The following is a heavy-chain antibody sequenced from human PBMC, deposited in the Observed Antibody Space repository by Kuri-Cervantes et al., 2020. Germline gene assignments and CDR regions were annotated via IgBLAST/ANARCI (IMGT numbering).Heavy chain of an antibody. D-gene: IGHD4-17*01. J-gene: IGHJ6*02. CDR1: GFTVSSNY. CDR3: ARDGATVTTTYYYGMDV. V-gene: IGHV3-30-3*01. CDR2: ISYDGSNK. Sequence: GESLKISCAASGFTVSSNYMSWVRQAPGKGLEWVAVISYDGSNKYYADSVKGRFTISRDNSKNTLYLQMNSLRAEDTAVYYCARDGATVTTTYYYGMDVWGQGTTVTVSS.